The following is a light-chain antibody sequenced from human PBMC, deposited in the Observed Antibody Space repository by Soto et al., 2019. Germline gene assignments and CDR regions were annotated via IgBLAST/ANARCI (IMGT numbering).Light chain of an antibody. Sequence: IVLTQSPATLSVSPGDTATLFCRASQSGSSNLAWYQHTPGQAPRLLIYDASTRATGIPDRFSGSGSGIEFTLTISSLQSEDFAGYYCQQYNNWPIFTFGPGTKVDIK. CDR1: QSGSSN. CDR2: DAS. J-gene: IGKJ3*01. CDR3: QQYNNWPIFT. V-gene: IGKV3-15*01.